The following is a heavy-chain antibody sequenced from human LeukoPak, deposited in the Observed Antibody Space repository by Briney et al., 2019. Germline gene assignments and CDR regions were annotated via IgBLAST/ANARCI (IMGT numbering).Heavy chain of an antibody. CDR3: AKKFLAGYTSSCLDY. J-gene: IGHJ4*02. D-gene: IGHD6-13*01. CDR2: ISNDGSHE. CDR1: GFTFSNYW. Sequence: GGSLRLSCAGPGFTFSNYWMSWVRQAPGKGLEWVAVISNDGSHEYYADSVKGRFTISRDNSKNTLYLQMSSLSSEDTALYYCAKKFLAGYTSSCLDYWGQGTLVTVSS. V-gene: IGHV3-30*18.